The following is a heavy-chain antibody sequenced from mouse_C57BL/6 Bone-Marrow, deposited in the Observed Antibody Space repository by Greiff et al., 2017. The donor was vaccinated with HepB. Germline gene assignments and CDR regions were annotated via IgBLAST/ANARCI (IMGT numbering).Heavy chain of an antibody. V-gene: IGHV1-80*01. CDR1: GYAFSSYW. CDR3: ARKTYYSNYDY. J-gene: IGHJ2*01. Sequence: QVQLKQSGAELVKPGASVKISCKASGYAFSSYWMNWVKQRPGKGLEWIGQIYPGDGDTNYNGKFKGKATLTADKSSSTAYMQLSSLTSEDSAVYFCARKTYYSNYDYWGQGTTLTVSS. D-gene: IGHD2-5*01. CDR2: IYPGDGDT.